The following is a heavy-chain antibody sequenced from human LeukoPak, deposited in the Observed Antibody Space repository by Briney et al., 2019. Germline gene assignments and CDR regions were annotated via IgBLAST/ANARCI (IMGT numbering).Heavy chain of an antibody. D-gene: IGHD5-18*01. V-gene: IGHV3-30*18. CDR1: GFTFSAYG. CDR3: AKEVGYNYAPLDY. Sequence: GGSLRLSCAASGFTFSAYGMQWDRQAAGKWLEWLAVISKTGGTKYYADSVKGRFTVSRDNAGNTLYLQMNSLRPEDTAVYYCAKEVGYNYAPLDYWGLGILVTVSS. CDR2: ISKTGGTK. J-gene: IGHJ4*02.